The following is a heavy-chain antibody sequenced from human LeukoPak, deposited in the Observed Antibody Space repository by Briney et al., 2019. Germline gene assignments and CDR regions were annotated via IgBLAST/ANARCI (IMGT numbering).Heavy chain of an antibody. CDR3: AKDLGYYGSGSYRDGPDAFDI. Sequence: GGSLRLSCAASGFTFSSYGMSWVRQAPGKGLEWVSAISGSGGSTYYADSVKGRFTISRDNSKNTLYLQMNSLRAEDTAVYYCAKDLGYYGSGSYRDGPDAFDIWGQGTMVTVSS. J-gene: IGHJ3*02. V-gene: IGHV3-23*01. CDR1: GFTFSSYG. D-gene: IGHD3-10*01. CDR2: ISGSGGST.